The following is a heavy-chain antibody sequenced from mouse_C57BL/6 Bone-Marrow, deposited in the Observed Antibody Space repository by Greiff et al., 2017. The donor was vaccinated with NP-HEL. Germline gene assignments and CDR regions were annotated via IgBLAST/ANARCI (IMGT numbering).Heavy chain of an antibody. D-gene: IGHD2-5*01. CDR3: ARIAQDSKSLFAY. J-gene: IGHJ3*01. CDR1: GFSLSTFGMG. Sequence: QVTLKVSGPGILQPSQTLSLTCSFSGFSLSTFGMGVGWIRQPSGKGLEWLAHIWWDDDKYYNPAMKSRLTISKDTSKNQVFLKMANVDTADTATYYCARIAQDSKSLFAYWGQGTLVTVSA. V-gene: IGHV8-8*01. CDR2: IWWDDDK.